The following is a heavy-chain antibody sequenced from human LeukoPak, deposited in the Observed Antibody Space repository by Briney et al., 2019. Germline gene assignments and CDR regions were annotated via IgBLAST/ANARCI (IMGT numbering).Heavy chain of an antibody. CDR3: ARPSGSVTIFGVVDYFDY. CDR2: IAYDGSNE. V-gene: IGHV3-30*04. CDR1: GFTFTNYG. D-gene: IGHD3-3*01. J-gene: IGHJ4*02. Sequence: GGSLRLSCVVPGFTFTNYGMYWVRQAPGKGLDWVASIAYDGSNENYAESVKGRFTISRDNSKNTLYLQLNSLRAEDTAVYYCARPSGSVTIFGVVDYFDYWGQGSLVTVSS.